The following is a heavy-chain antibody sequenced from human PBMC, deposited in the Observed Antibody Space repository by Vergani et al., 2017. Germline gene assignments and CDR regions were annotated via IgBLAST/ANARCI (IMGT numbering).Heavy chain of an antibody. CDR2: ISWNSGSI. CDR3: AKVGYCSSTSCYTEWYFDR. V-gene: IGHV3-9*01. Sequence: EVQLVESGGGLVQPGRSLRLSCAASGFTFDDYAMHWVRQAPGKGLEWVSGISWNSGSIGYADSVKGRFTISRDNAKNSLYLQMNSLRAEDTALYYCAKVGYCSSTSCYTEWYFDRWGRGTLVTVSS. J-gene: IGHJ2*01. D-gene: IGHD2-2*02. CDR1: GFTFDDYA.